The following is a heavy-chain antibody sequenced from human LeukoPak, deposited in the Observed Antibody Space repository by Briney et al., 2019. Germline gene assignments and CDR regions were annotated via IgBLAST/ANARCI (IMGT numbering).Heavy chain of an antibody. CDR2: IYYSGST. Sequence: PSETLSLTCTVSGGSISSYYWSWIRQPPGKGLEWIGYIYYSGSTNYNPSLKSRVTISVDTSKNQFSLKLSSVTAADTAVYYCAXHYDYGDYPWFDPWGQGTLVTVSS. V-gene: IGHV4-59*01. J-gene: IGHJ5*02. CDR1: GGSISSYY. D-gene: IGHD4-17*01. CDR3: AXHYDYGDYPWFDP.